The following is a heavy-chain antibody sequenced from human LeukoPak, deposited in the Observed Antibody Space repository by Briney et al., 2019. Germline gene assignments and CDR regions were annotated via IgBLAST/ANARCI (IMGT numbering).Heavy chain of an antibody. V-gene: IGHV3-30*04. Sequence: GGSLRLSCAASGFTFSSYAMHWVRQAPGKGLEWVAVISYDGSNKYYADSVKGRFTISRDSSKNTLYLQMNSLRAEDTAVYYCAGPPSTDRYYFDYWGQGTLVTVSS. CDR3: AGPPSTDRYYFDY. CDR1: GFTFSSYA. D-gene: IGHD4-17*01. CDR2: ISYDGSNK. J-gene: IGHJ4*02.